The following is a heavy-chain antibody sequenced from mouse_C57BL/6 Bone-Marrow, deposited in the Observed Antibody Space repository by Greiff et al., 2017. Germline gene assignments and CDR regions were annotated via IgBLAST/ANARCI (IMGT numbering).Heavy chain of an antibody. J-gene: IGHJ4*01. CDR1: GFTFTDDY. Sequence: EVQGVESGGGLVQPGGSLSLSCAASGFTFTDDYMSWVRQPPGKALEWLGFIRNKANGYTTEYSASVKGRFTISRDNSQSILYLQMNALRAEDSATYYCARYVYGSSYAMDYWGQGTSVTVSS. CDR2: IRNKANGYTT. V-gene: IGHV7-3*01. CDR3: ARYVYGSSYAMDY. D-gene: IGHD1-1*01.